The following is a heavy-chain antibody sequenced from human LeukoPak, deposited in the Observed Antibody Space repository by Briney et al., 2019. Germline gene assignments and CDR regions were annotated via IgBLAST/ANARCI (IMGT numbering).Heavy chain of an antibody. Sequence: ASVTVSCKASGYTFTSYYMHWVRQAPGQGLEWMGIINPSGGSTSYAQKFQGRVTMTRDTSTSTVYMELSSLRSEDTAVYYCARDNGDYYFDYWGQGTLVTVSS. CDR3: ARDNGDYYFDY. D-gene: IGHD4-17*01. V-gene: IGHV1-46*01. CDR2: INPSGGST. CDR1: GYTFTSYY. J-gene: IGHJ4*02.